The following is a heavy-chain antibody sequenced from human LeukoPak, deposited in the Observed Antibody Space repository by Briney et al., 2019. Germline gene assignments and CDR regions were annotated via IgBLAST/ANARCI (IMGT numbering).Heavy chain of an antibody. D-gene: IGHD3-22*01. CDR1: GFIFNNYG. CDR2: ISNDGGGT. J-gene: IGHJ5*02. CDR3: AEGSSGYFVDL. V-gene: IGHV3-23*01. Sequence: GGSLRLSCAASGFIFNNYGLIWVRQAPGKGLEWVSAISNDGGGTNYADFVKGRFTISRDNSKNTLFLQMNSLRAEDTALYYCAEGSSGYFVDLWGQGTLVTVSS.